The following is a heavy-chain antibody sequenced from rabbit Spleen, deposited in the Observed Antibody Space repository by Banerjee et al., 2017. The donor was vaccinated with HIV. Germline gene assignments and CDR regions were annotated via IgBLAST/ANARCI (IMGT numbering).Heavy chain of an antibody. CDR1: GFSFSNKAV. J-gene: IGHJ4*01. CDR3: ARDQHGDTMFNL. V-gene: IGHV1S45*01. CDR2: INAITGKA. Sequence: QEQLVESGGGLVKPEGSLKLSCTASGFSFSNKAVMCWVRQAPGKGLEWIACINAITGKAVYANWAKGRSTFSKSSSTTVTLQMTSLTAADTATYLCARDQHGDTMFNLWGPGTLVTVS. D-gene: IGHD2-1*01.